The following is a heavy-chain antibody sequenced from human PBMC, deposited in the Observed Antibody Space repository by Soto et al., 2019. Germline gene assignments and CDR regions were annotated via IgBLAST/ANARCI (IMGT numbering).Heavy chain of an antibody. D-gene: IGHD3-16*01. V-gene: IGHV4-4*02. CDR3: ARVISRRDEGVDY. CDR2: IFHSGNA. J-gene: IGHJ4*02. Sequence: PSEPLSLTCAVSGGSITSSNWWSWVRQTPGRGLEWIGEIFHSGNANYSPSLRSRVTISIDKSKNHFSLKLMSVTAADTAVYYCARVISRRDEGVDYWGQG. CDR1: GGSITSSNW.